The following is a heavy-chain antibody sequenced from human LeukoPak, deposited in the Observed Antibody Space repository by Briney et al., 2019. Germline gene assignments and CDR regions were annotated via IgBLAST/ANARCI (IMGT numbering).Heavy chain of an antibody. D-gene: IGHD3-9*01. CDR3: ARDSDILNGYYISAY. V-gene: IGHV1-58*02. Sequence: SVKVSCKASGFTFTSSAMQWVRQARGQRLEWIGWIVVGSGNTNYAQKFQERVTITRDMSTSTAYMELSSLRSEDTAVYYCARDSDILNGYYISAYWGQRTLVTVSS. CDR1: GFTFTSSA. J-gene: IGHJ4*02. CDR2: IVVGSGNT.